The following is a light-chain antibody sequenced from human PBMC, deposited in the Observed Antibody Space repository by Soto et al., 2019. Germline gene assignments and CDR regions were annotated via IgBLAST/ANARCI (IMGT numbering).Light chain of an antibody. Sequence: IQLTQSPSSLSASVGDRVTIVCRASESISDYLNWYQLKSGEAPKVLIYSASTLRGGVPSRFSGTGSGTEFTLTISSLQPEDVATYYCQQTFSPLLYFGGGNTVEIK. CDR2: SAS. CDR3: QQTFSPLLY. CDR1: ESISDY. V-gene: IGKV1-39*01. J-gene: IGKJ4*01.